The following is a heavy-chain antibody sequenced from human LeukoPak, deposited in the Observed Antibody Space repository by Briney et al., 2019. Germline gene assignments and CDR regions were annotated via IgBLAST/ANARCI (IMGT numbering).Heavy chain of an antibody. J-gene: IGHJ4*02. V-gene: IGHV1-69*04. D-gene: IGHD1-26*01. CDR1: GYTFTCYY. Sequence: SVKVSCKASGYTFTCYYMHWVRQAPGQGLEWMGRIIPILGIANYAQKFQGRVTITADKSKSTAYMELSSLRSEDTAVYYCARDQGSGIYYDAYWGQGTLVTVSS. CDR2: IIPILGIA. CDR3: ARDQGSGIYYDAY.